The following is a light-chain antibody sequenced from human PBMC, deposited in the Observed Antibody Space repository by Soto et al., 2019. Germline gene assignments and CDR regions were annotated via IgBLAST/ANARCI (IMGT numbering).Light chain of an antibody. CDR3: AAWDESLNGYA. CDR2: FNI. Sequence: SVLSQPASSSVTPGHIVTIACSGSSSNIVSNTVNWYQQFPGTAPKLLIYFNIQRPSGVPDRFSGSKSGTSASLAISGLQSEDEADYYCAAWDESLNGYALGNGNKVTVL. J-gene: IGLJ1*01. V-gene: IGLV1-44*01. CDR1: SSNIVSNT.